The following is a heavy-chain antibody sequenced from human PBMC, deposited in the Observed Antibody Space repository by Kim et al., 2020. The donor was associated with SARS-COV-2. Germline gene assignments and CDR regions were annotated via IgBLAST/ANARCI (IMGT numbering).Heavy chain of an antibody. CDR2: IYYSGST. V-gene: IGHV4-39*01. D-gene: IGHD6-13*01. J-gene: IGHJ4*02. Sequence: SETLSLTCTVSGGSISSSSYYWGWIRQPPGKGLEWIGSIYYSGSTYYNPSLKSRVTISVDTSKNQFSLKLSSVTAADTAVYYCARRIVSSSWYFDYWGQGTLVTVSS. CDR1: GGSISSSSYY. CDR3: ARRIVSSSWYFDY.